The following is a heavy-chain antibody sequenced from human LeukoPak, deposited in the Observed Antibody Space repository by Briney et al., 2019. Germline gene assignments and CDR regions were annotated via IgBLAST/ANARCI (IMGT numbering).Heavy chain of an antibody. J-gene: IGHJ4*02. CDR1: GGTFSSQT. CDR3: ARGHYGSGF. V-gene: IGHV1-69*05. Sequence: GSSVKVSCKATGGTFSSQTINWVRQAPGEGLEWMGRIIPVFGVADYAQKFQGRVTITTDEPTSTGYMELSSLTFDDTAVYYCARGHYGSGFWGQGTLVIVSS. CDR2: IIPVFGVA. D-gene: IGHD3-10*01.